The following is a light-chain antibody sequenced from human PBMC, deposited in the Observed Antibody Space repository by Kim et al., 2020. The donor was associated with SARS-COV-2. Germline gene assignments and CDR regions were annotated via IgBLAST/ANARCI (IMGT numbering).Light chain of an antibody. CDR1: QNVGRN. J-gene: IGKJ4*01. V-gene: IGKV3-15*01. Sequence: VSQEERVTPSCRARQNVGRNLAWYQQRPGQAPRLLMYGASSRATGIPARFTGSGFGAEFTLSINGLQSEDFAVYHCQHYNSLPLTFGGGTKVDIK. CDR2: GAS. CDR3: QHYNSLPLT.